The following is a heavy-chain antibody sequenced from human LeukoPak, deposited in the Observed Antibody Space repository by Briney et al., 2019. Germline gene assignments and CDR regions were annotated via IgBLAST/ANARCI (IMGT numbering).Heavy chain of an antibody. CDR2: IIPIFGTA. Sequence: SVTVSCKASGGTFSSYAISWVRQAPGQGLEWMGGIIPIFGTANYAQKFQGRVTITTDESTSTAYMELSSLRSEDTAVYDCARDFDPTTSSFDIWGQGRMVTVSS. CDR3: ARDFDPTTSSFDI. V-gene: IGHV1-69*05. D-gene: IGHD2-2*01. J-gene: IGHJ3*02. CDR1: GGTFSSYA.